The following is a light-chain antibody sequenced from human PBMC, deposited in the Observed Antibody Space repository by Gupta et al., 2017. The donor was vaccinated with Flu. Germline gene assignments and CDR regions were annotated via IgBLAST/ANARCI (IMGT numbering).Light chain of an antibody. Sequence: SVLTQPPSASGTPGQRVTISCSGSSSNIGSKTVNWYQQLPGTAPKRLIDSNNQRPSGVPDRFLCYKYGTYASPQISGLQAEDEADDYWAESDDRLNALVFGGGTKMTVL. V-gene: IGLV1-44*01. CDR1: SSNIGSKT. J-gene: IGLJ3*02. CDR2: SNN. CDR3: AESDDRLNALV.